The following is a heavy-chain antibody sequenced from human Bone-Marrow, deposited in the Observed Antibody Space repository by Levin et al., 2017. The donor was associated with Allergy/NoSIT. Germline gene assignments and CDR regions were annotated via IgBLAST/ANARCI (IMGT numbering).Heavy chain of an antibody. CDR1: GDYFTSYW. J-gene: IGHJ3*02. CDR3: ARQPDAFDI. V-gene: IGHV5-51*01. Sequence: KVSCKASGDYFTSYWIGWVRQMPGKGLEWMGLIYMGDSDTKYNPSFQGQVTMSADKSINTAYLQWSRLKASDTAMYYCARQPDAFDIWGQGTMVTVSS. CDR2: IYMGDSDT.